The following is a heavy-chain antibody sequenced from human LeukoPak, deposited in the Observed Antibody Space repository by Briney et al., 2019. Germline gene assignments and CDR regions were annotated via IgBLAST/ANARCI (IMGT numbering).Heavy chain of an antibody. V-gene: IGHV4-4*07. CDR1: TASISSYY. CDR3: ARDATGTAFDP. D-gene: IGHD1-14*01. CDR2: LQPSGAT. Sequence: PSETLSLTCIVSTASISSYYWSCTRHPAGKELEWIGRLQPSGATNYNPSLESRVNMSVDTSKNQFSLSLTSVTAADTAVYYYARDATGTAFDPWGQGTLVTVSS. J-gene: IGHJ5*02.